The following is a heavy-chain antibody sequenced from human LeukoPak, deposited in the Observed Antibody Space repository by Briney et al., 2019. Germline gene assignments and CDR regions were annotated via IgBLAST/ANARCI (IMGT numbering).Heavy chain of an antibody. CDR2: IIPIFGTA. J-gene: IGHJ6*03. CDR1: GGTFSSYA. CDR3: ARNVEDRPGYYYYMDV. D-gene: IGHD1-1*01. Sequence: GSSVKVSCKASGGTFSSYAINWVRQAPGQGLEWMGGIIPIFGTANYAQKFQGRVTITTDESTSTAYMELSSLRSEDTAVYYCARNVEDRPGYYYYMDVWGKGTTVTVSS. V-gene: IGHV1-69*05.